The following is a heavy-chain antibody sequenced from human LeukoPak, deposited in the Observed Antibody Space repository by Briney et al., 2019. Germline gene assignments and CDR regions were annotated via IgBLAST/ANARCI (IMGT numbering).Heavy chain of an antibody. D-gene: IGHD2-21*01. V-gene: IGHV1-8*01. CDR2: MNPNSGNT. CDR1: GYTFTTYD. Sequence: ASVKVSCKASGYTFTTYDINWVRQATGQGLEWMAWMNPNSGNTGYAQKFQGRVTMTRNTSISTAYMERSSLRSEDTAVYYCARVAGNCGGDCYRLVYWGQGTLVTVAS. J-gene: IGHJ4*02. CDR3: ARVAGNCGGDCYRLVY.